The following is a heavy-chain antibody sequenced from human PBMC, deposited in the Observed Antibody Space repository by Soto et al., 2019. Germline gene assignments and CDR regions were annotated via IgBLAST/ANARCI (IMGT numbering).Heavy chain of an antibody. CDR1: GASISRYY. J-gene: IGHJ4*02. CDR2: LYNTGST. D-gene: IGHD3-10*01. CDR3: ARENNVLPGGYFDY. Sequence: PSETLSLTCTVSGASISRYYWSWIRQSPGKGLEWIGYLYNTGSTIYNPSLKSRVTISVDRSKNQFSLKLSSVTAADTAVYYCARENNVLPGGYFDYWGQGTLVTVSS. V-gene: IGHV4-59*12.